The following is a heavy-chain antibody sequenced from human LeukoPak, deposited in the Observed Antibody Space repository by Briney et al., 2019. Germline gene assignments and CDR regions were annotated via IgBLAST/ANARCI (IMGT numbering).Heavy chain of an antibody. Sequence: NTSETLSLTCTVSGGSISSYYWSWIRQPAGKGLEWIGRIYTSGSTNYNPSLKSRVTISVDTSKNQFSLKLSSVTAADTAVYYCARRRRYGSGSYNYYYMDVWGKGTTVTISS. D-gene: IGHD3-10*01. V-gene: IGHV4-4*07. CDR3: ARRRRYGSGSYNYYYMDV. CDR2: IYTSGST. CDR1: GGSISSYY. J-gene: IGHJ6*03.